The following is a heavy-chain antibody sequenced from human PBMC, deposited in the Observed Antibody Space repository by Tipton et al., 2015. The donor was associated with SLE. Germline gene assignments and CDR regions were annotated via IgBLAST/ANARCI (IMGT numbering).Heavy chain of an antibody. CDR1: GFTVSSNY. D-gene: IGHD5-24*01. CDR3: ARDTGEMATSRPDAFDI. V-gene: IGHV3-53*05. CDR2: IYSGGST. J-gene: IGHJ3*02. Sequence: SLRLSCAASGFTVSSNYMSWVRQAPGKGLEWVSVIYSGGSTYYADSVKGRFTISRDNSKNTLYLQMNSLRAEDTAVYYCARDTGEMATSRPDAFDIWGQGTMVTVSS.